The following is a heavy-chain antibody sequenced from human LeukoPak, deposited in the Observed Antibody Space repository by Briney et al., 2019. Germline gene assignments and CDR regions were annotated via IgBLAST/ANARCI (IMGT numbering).Heavy chain of an antibody. D-gene: IGHD1-26*01. CDR2: IYYSGCT. Sequence: SETLSLTGTVSGGSISSSSNYWGWIRQPPGKGLEWNGSIYYSGCTYYNPPLKSRVTISIDTSKNQFSLKLSSVTAAGTAVYYCARRVGAATDPFDYWGQGTMVTVSS. V-gene: IGHV4-39*01. J-gene: IGHJ4*02. CDR3: ARRVGAATDPFDY. CDR1: GGSISSSSNY.